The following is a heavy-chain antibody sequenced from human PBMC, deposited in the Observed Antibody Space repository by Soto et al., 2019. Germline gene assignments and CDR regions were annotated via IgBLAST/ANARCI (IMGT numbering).Heavy chain of an antibody. CDR2: IKQDGSEK. J-gene: IGHJ6*03. CDR1: GFTFSIYW. Sequence: LRLSCAASGFTFSIYWRSWVRQAPGKGLEWVANIKQDGSEKYYVDSVKGRFTISRDNAKNSLYLQMNSLRAEDTAVYYCARDYYMDVWGKGTTVTVSS. CDR3: ARDYYMDV. V-gene: IGHV3-7*01.